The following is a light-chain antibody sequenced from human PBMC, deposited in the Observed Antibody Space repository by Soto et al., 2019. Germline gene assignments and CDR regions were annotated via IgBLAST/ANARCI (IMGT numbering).Light chain of an antibody. J-gene: IGLJ3*02. CDR3: SSWDESLEGVL. CDR2: FND. V-gene: IGLV1-44*01. CDR1: RSNIGSNL. Sequence: QSVLTQPPSASGTPGQRVSISCSGGRSNIGSNLVSWYQQLPGTAPKLLLYFNDQRPSGVPDRFSGSKSGTSASLAVSELQVEGGGDYFWSSWDESLEGVLFGGGTKLTVL.